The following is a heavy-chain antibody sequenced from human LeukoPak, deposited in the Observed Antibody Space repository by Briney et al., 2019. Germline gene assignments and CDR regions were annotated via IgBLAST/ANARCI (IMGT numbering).Heavy chain of an antibody. V-gene: IGHV4-34*01. CDR2: INHSGST. D-gene: IGHD3-3*01. Sequence: SETLSLTCAVYGGSFSGYYWSWIRQPPGKGLEWIGEINHSGSTNYNPSLKSRVTISVDTSKNQFSLKLSSVTAADTAVYYCARHAVVLRFLEWLLSNFDYWGQGTLVTVSS. J-gene: IGHJ4*02. CDR3: ARHAVVLRFLEWLLSNFDY. CDR1: GGSFSGYY.